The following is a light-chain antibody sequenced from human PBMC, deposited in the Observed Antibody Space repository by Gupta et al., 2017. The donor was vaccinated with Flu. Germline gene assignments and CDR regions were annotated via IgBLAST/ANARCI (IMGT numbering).Light chain of an antibody. CDR1: SSKSGGGDC. J-gene: IGLJ3*02. CDR2: EVS. CDR3: SADAGSNNWV. Sequence: SSSKSGGGDCGSDERSPERGNLIFSIGEVSKRPAGVSGRFSGSKSGNTASLTISGLQAEEDADYYCSADAGSNNWVFGGGTKLTVL. V-gene: IGLV2-8*01.